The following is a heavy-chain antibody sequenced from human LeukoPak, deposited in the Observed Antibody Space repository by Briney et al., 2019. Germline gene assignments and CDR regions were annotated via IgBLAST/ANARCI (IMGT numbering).Heavy chain of an antibody. CDR2: INHSGST. Sequence: SEALSLTCAVYGGSFSGYYWSWIRQPPGKGLEWIGEINHSGSTNYNPSLKSRVTISVDTSKNQFSLKLSSVTAADTAVYYCARGYSSGWYVWNWFDPWGQGTLVTVSS. D-gene: IGHD6-19*01. CDR3: ARGYSSGWYVWNWFDP. V-gene: IGHV4-34*01. CDR1: GGSFSGYY. J-gene: IGHJ5*02.